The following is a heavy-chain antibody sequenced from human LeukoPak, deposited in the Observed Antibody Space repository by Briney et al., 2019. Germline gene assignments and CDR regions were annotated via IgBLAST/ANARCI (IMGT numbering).Heavy chain of an antibody. J-gene: IGHJ4*02. Sequence: SETLSLTGTVSGGSISSGSYYWSWIRQPAGKGLEWIGRIYTSGSTNYNPSLKSRVTISVDTSKNQFSLKLSSVTAADTAVYYCARGRSGYDSVSIDYWGQGTLVTVSS. CDR2: IYTSGST. CDR1: GGSISSGSYY. CDR3: ARGRSGYDSVSIDY. V-gene: IGHV4-61*02. D-gene: IGHD5-12*01.